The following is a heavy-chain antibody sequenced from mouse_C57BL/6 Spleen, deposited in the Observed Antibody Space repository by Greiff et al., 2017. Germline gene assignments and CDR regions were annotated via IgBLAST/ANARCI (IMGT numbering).Heavy chain of an antibody. J-gene: IGHJ3*01. CDR1: GYSITSGYY. V-gene: IGHV3-6*01. Sequence: EVKLVESGPGLVKPSQSLSLTCSVTGYSITSGYYWNWIRQFPGNKLEWMGYLSYDGSNNYNPSLKNRISITRDTSKNQFFLKLNSVTTEYTATYYCAREGWLLLFAYWGQGTLVTVSA. CDR2: LSYDGSN. CDR3: AREGWLLLFAY. D-gene: IGHD2-3*01.